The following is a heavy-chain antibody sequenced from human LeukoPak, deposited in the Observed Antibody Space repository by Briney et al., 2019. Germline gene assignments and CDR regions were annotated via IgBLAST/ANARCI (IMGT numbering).Heavy chain of an antibody. V-gene: IGHV3-30*18. CDR1: GFTFSSYG. D-gene: IGHD3-10*01. J-gene: IGHJ4*02. CDR3: AKGGHLLWFVLV. Sequence: QPGGSLRLSCAASGFTFSSYGMHWVRQAPGKGLEWVAVISYDGSNKYYADSVKGRFTISRDNSKNTLYLQMNSLRAEDMAVYYCAKGGHLLWFVLVWGQGTLVTVSS. CDR2: ISYDGSNK.